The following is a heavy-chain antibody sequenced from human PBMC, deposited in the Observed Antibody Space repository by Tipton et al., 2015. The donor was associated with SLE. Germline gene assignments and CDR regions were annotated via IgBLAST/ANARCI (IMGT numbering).Heavy chain of an antibody. J-gene: IGHJ4*02. Sequence: TLSLTCTVSGGSINNHFWSWVRQPPGKGLEWIGYIFYSGGTNYNPSLKSRVTMSVDTSKNQFSLKLNSVTAADTALYYCARHDYDDNGYYMHYFDYWGQGTLVTVSS. V-gene: IGHV4-59*11. CDR3: ARHDYDDNGYYMHYFDY. D-gene: IGHD3-22*01. CDR1: GGSINNHF. CDR2: IFYSGGT.